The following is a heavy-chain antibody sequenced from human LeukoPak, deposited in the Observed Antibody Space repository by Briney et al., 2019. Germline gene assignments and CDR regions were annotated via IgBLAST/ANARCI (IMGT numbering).Heavy chain of an antibody. V-gene: IGHV5-51*01. J-gene: IGHJ6*03. CDR2: IYPGDSDT. CDR3: ARDHLVVVPTATGDYYYYYMDV. D-gene: IGHD2-2*01. Sequence: GESLKISCKGSGYSFTSYWIGWVRQMPGKGLEWMGIIYPGDSDTRYSPSFQGQVTISADKSISTAYLQWSSLKASDTAMYYCARDHLVVVPTATGDYYYYYMDVWGKGTTVTVSS. CDR1: GYSFTSYW.